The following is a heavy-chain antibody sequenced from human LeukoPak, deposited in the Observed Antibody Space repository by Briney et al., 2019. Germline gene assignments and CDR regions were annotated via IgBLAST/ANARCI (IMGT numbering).Heavy chain of an antibody. CDR1: GYIFTTYD. CDR3: ARRGYGSRRAADY. Sequence: ASVKVSCKDSGYIFTTYDISWVRQSPGQGLEWMGWISTVSGKTRYAQKFQGRLSVTTNTSTNTAEMELRSLTSDDTAIYHCARRGYGSRRAADYWGQGTLVIVSS. CDR2: ISTVSGKT. J-gene: IGHJ4*02. D-gene: IGHD3-10*01. V-gene: IGHV1-18*01.